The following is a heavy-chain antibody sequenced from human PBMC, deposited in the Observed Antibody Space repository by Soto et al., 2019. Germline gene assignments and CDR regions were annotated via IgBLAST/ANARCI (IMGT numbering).Heavy chain of an antibody. CDR2: ISYDGSNK. J-gene: IGHJ5*02. D-gene: IGHD6-13*01. V-gene: IGHV3-30*18. CDR1: GFTFSSYG. Sequence: GGSLRLSCAASGFTFSSYGMHWVRQAPGKGLEWVAVISYDGSNKYYADSVKGRFTISRDNSKNTLYLQMNSLRAEDTAVYYCAKTGIAGAGFDPWGQGTLVTVSS. CDR3: AKTGIAGAGFDP.